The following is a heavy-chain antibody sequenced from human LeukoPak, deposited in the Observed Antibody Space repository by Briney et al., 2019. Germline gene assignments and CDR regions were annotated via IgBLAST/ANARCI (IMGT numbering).Heavy chain of an antibody. CDR3: ARSDTFGGVMAFDAFDI. V-gene: IGHV4-34*01. J-gene: IGHJ3*02. CDR1: GGSFSGYY. D-gene: IGHD3-16*01. CDR2: INHSGST. Sequence: PSETLSLTCAVYGGSFSGYYWSWIRQPPGKGLEWIGEINHSGSTNYNPSLKSRVTISLDTSNKQFSLKLSSVTAADTAIYYCARSDTFGGVMAFDAFDIWGQGTMVTVSS.